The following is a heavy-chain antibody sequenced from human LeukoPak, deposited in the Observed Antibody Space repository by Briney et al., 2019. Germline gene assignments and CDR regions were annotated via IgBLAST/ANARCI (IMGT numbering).Heavy chain of an antibody. V-gene: IGHV4-39*07. J-gene: IGHJ5*02. Sequence: PSETLSLTCTVSGGSISSSSYYWGWIRQPPGKGLEWIGSIYYSGSTYYNPSLKSRVTISVDTSKNQFSLELSSVTAADTAVYYCARDDIMIVGWFDPWGQGTLVTVSS. D-gene: IGHD3-16*01. CDR1: GGSISSSSYY. CDR2: IYYSGST. CDR3: ARDDIMIVGWFDP.